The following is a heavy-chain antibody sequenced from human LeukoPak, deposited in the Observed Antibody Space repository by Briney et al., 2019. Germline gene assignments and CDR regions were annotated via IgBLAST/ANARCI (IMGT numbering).Heavy chain of an antibody. D-gene: IGHD1-26*01. J-gene: IGHJ4*02. CDR1: GFSFSYYG. CDR2: ISYDGSDK. CDR3: AKDMRPYSGDRSFLFDQ. Sequence: GGSLRLSCAASGFSFSYYGVHWVRQAPGKGLEWVALISYDGSDKYFADSVKGRFSISRDNSQKTLYLQMNSLISEDTAIYYCAKDMRPYSGDRSFLFDQWGQGTLVIVPS. V-gene: IGHV3-30*18.